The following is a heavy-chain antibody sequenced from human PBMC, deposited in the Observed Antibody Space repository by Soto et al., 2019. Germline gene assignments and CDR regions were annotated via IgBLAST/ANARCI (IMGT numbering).Heavy chain of an antibody. J-gene: IGHJ4*02. D-gene: IGHD5-18*01. Sequence: SVTVSCKASGGTFSSYAIIWVRQAPGQGLEWMGGIIPIFGTANYAQKFQGRVTITADESTSTAYMELSSLRSEDTAVYYCAQAAVDTAMVFDYWGQGTLVTVSS. CDR3: AQAAVDTAMVFDY. CDR1: GGTFSSYA. V-gene: IGHV1-69*13. CDR2: IIPIFGTA.